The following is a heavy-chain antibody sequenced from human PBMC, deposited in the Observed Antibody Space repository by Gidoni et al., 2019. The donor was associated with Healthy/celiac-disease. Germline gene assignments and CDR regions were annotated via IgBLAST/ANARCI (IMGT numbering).Heavy chain of an antibody. Sequence: QVHLQASGPGLVKPSETLSLTCTVSCGSISSYYWSWIRQPPGKGLEWIGYIYYSGSTNYNPTLKSRVTISVDTSKNQFSLKLSSVTAADTAVYYCAREGYGDRYFDLWGRGTLVTVSS. CDR2: IYYSGST. J-gene: IGHJ2*01. V-gene: IGHV4-59*01. CDR1: CGSISSYY. CDR3: AREGYGDRYFDL. D-gene: IGHD4-17*01.